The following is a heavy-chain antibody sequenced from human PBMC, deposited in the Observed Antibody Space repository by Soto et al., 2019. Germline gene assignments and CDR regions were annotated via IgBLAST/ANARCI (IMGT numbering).Heavy chain of an antibody. CDR1: GYSISSGYY. Sequence: TSETLSLTCAVSGYSISSGYYWGWIRQPPGKGLEWIGSIYHSGSTYYNPSLKSRVTISVDTSKNQFSLKLSSVTAADTAVYYCARWELLYGMDVWGQGTTVTVS. CDR2: IYHSGST. CDR3: ARWELLYGMDV. J-gene: IGHJ6*02. V-gene: IGHV4-38-2*01. D-gene: IGHD1-26*01.